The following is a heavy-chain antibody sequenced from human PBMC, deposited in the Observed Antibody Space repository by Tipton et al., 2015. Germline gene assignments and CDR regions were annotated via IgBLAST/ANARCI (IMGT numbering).Heavy chain of an antibody. CDR3: VRRPLRYYYGIDV. CDR1: GESIISTGHY. CDR2: IFYSGTT. V-gene: IGHV4-39*01. Sequence: TLSLTCTVSGESIISTGHYWAWIRQPPGKGLEWIGNIFYSGTTYYNPSLKSRVTISVDTSKNQFSLNLRSVTAADTAVYYCVRRPLRYYYGIDVWGQGTTVTVSS. J-gene: IGHJ6*02.